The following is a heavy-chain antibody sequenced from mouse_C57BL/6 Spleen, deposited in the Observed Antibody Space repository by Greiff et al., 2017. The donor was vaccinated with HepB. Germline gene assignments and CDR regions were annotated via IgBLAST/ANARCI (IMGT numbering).Heavy chain of an antibody. V-gene: IGHV5-12*01. CDR2: ISNGGGST. J-gene: IGHJ3*01. CDR3: ARHGFSEGFAY. CDR1: GFTFSDYY. Sequence: EVQGVESGGGLVQPGGSLKLSCAASGFTFSDYYMYWVRQTPEKRLEWVAYISNGGGSTYYPDTVKGRFTISRDNAKNTLYLQMSRLKSEDTAMYYCARHGFSEGFAYWGQGTLVTVSA. D-gene: IGHD3-2*02.